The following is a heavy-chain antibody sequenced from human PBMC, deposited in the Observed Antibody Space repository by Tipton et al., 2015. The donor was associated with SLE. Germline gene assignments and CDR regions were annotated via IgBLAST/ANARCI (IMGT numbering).Heavy chain of an antibody. V-gene: IGHV4-61*08. D-gene: IGHD1-26*01. J-gene: IGHJ4*02. CDR2: IFYAGIT. CDR3: ARGRASVGATSDFFDY. Sequence: TLSLTCIVSGGSINSGVHYWTWIRQTPERGLEYIGNIFYAGITNYNPSLKSRASLSIDTSKNQFSLNLRSVTAADTAVYYCARGRASVGATSDFFDYWGQGSLVSVSS. CDR1: GGSINSGVHY.